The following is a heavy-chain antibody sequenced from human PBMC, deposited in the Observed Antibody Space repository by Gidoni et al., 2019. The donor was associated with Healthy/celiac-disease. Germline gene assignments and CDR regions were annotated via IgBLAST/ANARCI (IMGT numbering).Heavy chain of an antibody. J-gene: IGHJ5*02. CDR3: ARVSVLWFGEFAMGWFDP. V-gene: IGHV4-34*01. D-gene: IGHD3-10*01. CDR1: GGSFIGYY. CDR2: INHSGST. Sequence: QVQLQQWGAGLLKPSETLPLTCPAYGGSFIGYYWSWIRQPPGKGLEWIGEINHSGSTNYNPSLKSRVTISVDTSKNQFSLKLSSVTAADTAVYYCARVSVLWFGEFAMGWFDPWGQGTLVTVSS.